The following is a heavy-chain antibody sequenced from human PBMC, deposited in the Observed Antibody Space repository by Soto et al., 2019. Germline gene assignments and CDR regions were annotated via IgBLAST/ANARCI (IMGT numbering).Heavy chain of an antibody. CDR3: ARGDYYDSSGYYYNWLDP. J-gene: IGHJ5*02. CDR2: TYYRSKWYN. Sequence: SQTLSLTCAISGDSVSSNSAAWNWIRQSPSRGLEWLGRTYYRSKWYNDYAVSVKSRITINPDTSKNQFSLQLNSVTPEDTAVYYWARGDYYDSSGYYYNWLDPWGQGPLVTVYS. V-gene: IGHV6-1*01. D-gene: IGHD3-22*01. CDR1: GDSVSSNSAA.